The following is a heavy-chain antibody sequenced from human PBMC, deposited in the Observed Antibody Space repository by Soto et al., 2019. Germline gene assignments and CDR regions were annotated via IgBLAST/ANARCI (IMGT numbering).Heavy chain of an antibody. J-gene: IGHJ3*02. CDR3: ARGRFLSSRLHYYDSSGYYHDAFDI. D-gene: IGHD3-22*01. CDR1: GGSLSGYY. Sequence: PSETLSLTCAVYGGSLSGYYWSWIRQPPGKGLEWIGEINHSGSTNYNPSLKSRVTISVDTSKNQFSLKLSSVTAADTAVYYCARGRFLSSRLHYYDSSGYYHDAFDIWGQGTMVTVSS. CDR2: INHSGST. V-gene: IGHV4-34*01.